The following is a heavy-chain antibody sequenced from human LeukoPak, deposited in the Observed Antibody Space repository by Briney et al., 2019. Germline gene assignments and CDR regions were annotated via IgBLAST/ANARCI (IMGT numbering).Heavy chain of an antibody. J-gene: IGHJ4*02. D-gene: IGHD6-19*01. Sequence: GGSLRLSCAASGFSVSSNFMSWVRQAPGKGLEWVSVIYAGGDTYYADSVKGRFTISRDNFKNTVYLQMNSLGAEDTGMYYCARSGSGWFDYWGREPWSPSP. CDR2: IYAGGDT. V-gene: IGHV3-53*01. CDR3: ARSGSGWFDY. CDR1: GFSVSSNF.